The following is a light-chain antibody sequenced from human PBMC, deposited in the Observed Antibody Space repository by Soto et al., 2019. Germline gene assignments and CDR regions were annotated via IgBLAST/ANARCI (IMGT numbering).Light chain of an antibody. Sequence: QSALTQPASVSGSPGQSITISCTGTSSDVGGYNYVSWYQQHPGKAPKLMIYEVDNRPSGVSNRFSGSKSGNTASLTISGLQAEDEADCYCSSYTSANTLDVFGTGTKVTVL. V-gene: IGLV2-14*01. J-gene: IGLJ1*01. CDR2: EVD. CDR1: SSDVGGYNY. CDR3: SSYTSANTLDV.